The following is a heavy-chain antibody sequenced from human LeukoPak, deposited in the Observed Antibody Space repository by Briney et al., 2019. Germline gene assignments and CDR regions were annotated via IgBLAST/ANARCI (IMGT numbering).Heavy chain of an antibody. CDR2: ISSSSSYI. Sequence: GGSLRLSCAASGFTFSSYSMNWVRQAPGKGLEWVSSISSSSSYIYYADSVKGRFTISRDNAKNSLYPQMNSLRAEDTAVYYCARDPDIVATTFYFDYWGQGTLVTVSS. CDR1: GFTFSSYS. D-gene: IGHD5-12*01. CDR3: ARDPDIVATTFYFDY. V-gene: IGHV3-21*01. J-gene: IGHJ4*02.